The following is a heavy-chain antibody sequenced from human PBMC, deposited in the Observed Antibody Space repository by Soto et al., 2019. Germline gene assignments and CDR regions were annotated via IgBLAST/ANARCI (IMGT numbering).Heavy chain of an antibody. D-gene: IGHD3-9*01. CDR2: ISGSGGST. V-gene: IGHV3-23*01. CDR3: ARDSYYDILTGYYSSGYYGMDV. Sequence: GSLILSCAASGFTFCSYAMSWVFEAPGQGLEWVSAISGSGGSTYYADSVKGRFTISRDNAKNSLYLQMNSLRDEDTAVYYCARDSYYDILTGYYSSGYYGMDVWGQGT. J-gene: IGHJ6*02. CDR1: GFTFCSYA.